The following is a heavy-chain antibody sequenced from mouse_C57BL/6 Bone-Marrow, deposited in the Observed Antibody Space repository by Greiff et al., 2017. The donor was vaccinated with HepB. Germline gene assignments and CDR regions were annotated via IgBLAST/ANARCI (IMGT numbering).Heavy chain of an antibody. CDR3: AIYYAMDY. V-gene: IGHV1-50*01. Sequence: QVQLQQSGAELVKPGASVKLSCKASGYTFTSYWMQWVKQRPGQGLEWIGEIDPSDSYTNYNQKFKGKATLTVDTSSSTAYMQLSSLTSEDSAVYYCAIYYAMDYWGQGTSVTVSS. CDR1: GYTFTSYW. J-gene: IGHJ4*01. CDR2: IDPSDSYT.